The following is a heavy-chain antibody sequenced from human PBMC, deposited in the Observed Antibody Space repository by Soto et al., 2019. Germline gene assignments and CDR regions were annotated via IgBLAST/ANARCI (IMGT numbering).Heavy chain of an antibody. D-gene: IGHD6-6*01. CDR1: GDSINNGVYS. V-gene: IGHV4-30-2*01. CDR2: IYHSGIT. CDR3: ARVAGSSRGYFDY. J-gene: IGHJ4*02. Sequence: SETRSLTCAVSGDSINNGVYSWTWIRQPPGKGLEWIGYIYHSGITSYSPSLKSRVTISADRSNNQFSLRLSSVTAADTAVYYCARVAGSSRGYFDYWGQGTLVTVSS.